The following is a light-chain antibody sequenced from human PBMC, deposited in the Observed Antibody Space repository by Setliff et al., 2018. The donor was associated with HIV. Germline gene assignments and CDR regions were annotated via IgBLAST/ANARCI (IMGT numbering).Light chain of an antibody. J-gene: IGLJ1*01. Sequence: SYELTQPPSVSVAPGKTARITCGGNNIGSKSVHWYQQKPGQAPVLVVYDGNDRPSGIPERFSGSNSGNTATLTISRVEAGDEADYYCQVWDSSSDHHVFGTGTRSPS. CDR3: QVWDSSSDHHV. CDR1: NIGSKS. V-gene: IGLV3-21*03. CDR2: DGN.